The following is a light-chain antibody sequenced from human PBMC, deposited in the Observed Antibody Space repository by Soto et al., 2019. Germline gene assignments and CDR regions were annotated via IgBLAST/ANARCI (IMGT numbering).Light chain of an antibody. CDR2: GAS. V-gene: IGKV1-39*01. Sequence: DIQMTQYPSSLSAAIGDRVTITCRASQSIKNYLNWYQHKPGAAPKLLIFGASNLESGVPSRFSGSGSGTEFTLSISSLQPEDFATYYCQQGYSTTPITFAQGTRLEIK. J-gene: IGKJ5*01. CDR1: QSIKNY. CDR3: QQGYSTTPIT.